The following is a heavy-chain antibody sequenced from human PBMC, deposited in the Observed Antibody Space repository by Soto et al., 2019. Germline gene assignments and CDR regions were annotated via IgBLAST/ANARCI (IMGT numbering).Heavy chain of an antibody. CDR2: ISTSPGAI. J-gene: IGHJ4*02. V-gene: IGHV3-48*03. CDR3: ARERYDSGRPLDY. CDR1: GFTFSSYE. D-gene: IGHD3-10*01. Sequence: VQLVESGGGVVQPGRSLRLSCVASGFTFSSYELNWVRQAPGKGLEWVSYISTSPGAIYYADSVKGRFTISRDNAKNSLYLQMNSLRAEDTAVYYCARERYDSGRPLDYWGQGTLVTVSS.